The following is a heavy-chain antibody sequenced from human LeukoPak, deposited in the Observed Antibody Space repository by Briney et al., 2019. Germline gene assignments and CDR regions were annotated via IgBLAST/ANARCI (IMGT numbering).Heavy chain of an antibody. CDR2: IYYSGST. V-gene: IGHV4-59*01. Sequence: NPSETLSLTCTVSGGSTSSYYWSWIRQPPGKGLGWIGYIYYSGSTNYNPSLKSRVTISVDTSKNQFSLKLSSVTAADTAVYYCARVHYDSSGYYFDYYYYYMDVWGKGTTVTVSS. J-gene: IGHJ6*03. CDR1: GGSTSSYY. D-gene: IGHD3-22*01. CDR3: ARVHYDSSGYYFDYYYYYMDV.